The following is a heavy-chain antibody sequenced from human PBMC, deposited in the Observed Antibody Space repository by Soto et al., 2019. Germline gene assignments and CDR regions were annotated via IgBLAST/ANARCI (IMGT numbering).Heavy chain of an antibody. CDR1: GYSISSSNW. Sequence: SETLSLTCAVSGYSISSSNWWGWIRQPPGKGLEWIGYIYYSGSTYYNPSLKSQVTMSVDTSKNQFSLKLSSVTAVDTAVYYCARMRGIAVAGTQFDYWGQGTLVTVSS. J-gene: IGHJ4*02. D-gene: IGHD6-19*01. CDR2: IYYSGST. V-gene: IGHV4-28*01. CDR3: ARMRGIAVAGTQFDY.